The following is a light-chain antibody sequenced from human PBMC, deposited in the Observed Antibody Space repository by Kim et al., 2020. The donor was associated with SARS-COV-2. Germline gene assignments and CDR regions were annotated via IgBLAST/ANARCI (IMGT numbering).Light chain of an antibody. CDR1: SSAVGGYNH. J-gene: IGLJ1*01. V-gene: IGLV2-14*04. CDR2: DVN. CDR3: SSLTSSITYV. Sequence: GQSITISCTGTSSAVGGYNHVSWYQQHPGKAPKLIIYDVNEWPSGVSNRFSASKSGNTASLTISWLQAEDEADYYCSSLTSSITYVFGTGTKVTVL.